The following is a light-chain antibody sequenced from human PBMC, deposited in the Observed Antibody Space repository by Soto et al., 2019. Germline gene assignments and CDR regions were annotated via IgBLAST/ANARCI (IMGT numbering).Light chain of an antibody. Sequence: DLQMTQSPSTLSASVGGRVTITCRASQSVGTWVAWYQQKPGKAPKLLIYGASNLESGVPSRFSGSGSRTEFTLTITTLQPDDFATYFCQHYRRNTWSFGPGTKVDI. CDR3: QHYRRNTWS. J-gene: IGKJ1*01. V-gene: IGKV1-5*01. CDR1: QSVGTW. CDR2: GAS.